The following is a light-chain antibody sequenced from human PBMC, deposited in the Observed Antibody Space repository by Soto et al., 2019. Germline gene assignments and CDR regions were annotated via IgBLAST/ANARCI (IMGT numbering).Light chain of an antibody. CDR3: CSYAGSSTPSYV. CDR1: ISDVGSYNL. V-gene: IGLV2-23*01. Sequence: QSVLTHPAPVSGSPGQSITISCTVTISDVGSYNLVSWYQHHPGKAPKLIIYEGSKRPSGISNRFSGSKSGNTASLTISGLQAEDEADYYCCSYAGSSTPSYVFGSGTKVTVL. J-gene: IGLJ1*01. CDR2: EGS.